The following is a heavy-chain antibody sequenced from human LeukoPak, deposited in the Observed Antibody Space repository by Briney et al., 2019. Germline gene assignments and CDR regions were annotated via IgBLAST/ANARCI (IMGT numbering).Heavy chain of an antibody. D-gene: IGHD1-26*01. CDR2: ISSSSGTI. J-gene: IGHJ4*02. CDR3: ARDSGGGNFDY. V-gene: IGHV3-11*01. CDR1: GFTFSDYY. Sequence: GGSLRLSCAASGFTFSDYYMNWIRQAPGKGLEWVSYISSSSGTIYYADSVKGRFISSRDNAKNSLYLQMNSLRAEDTAAYYCARDSGGGNFDYWGQGTLVTVSS.